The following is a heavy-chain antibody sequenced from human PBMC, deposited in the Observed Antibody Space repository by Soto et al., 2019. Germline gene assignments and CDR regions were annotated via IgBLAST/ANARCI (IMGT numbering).Heavy chain of an antibody. V-gene: IGHV1-3*01. Sequence: ASVKVSCKASGYTFTSYAMHWVRQAPGQRLEWMGWINAGNGNTKYAQKFQGRVTITRDTSTSTAYMELSSLRSEDTAVYYCAADKQLGYSSDYWGQGTLVTVSS. CDR3: AADKQLGYSSDY. J-gene: IGHJ4*02. CDR1: GYTFTSYA. D-gene: IGHD6-13*01. CDR2: INAGNGNT.